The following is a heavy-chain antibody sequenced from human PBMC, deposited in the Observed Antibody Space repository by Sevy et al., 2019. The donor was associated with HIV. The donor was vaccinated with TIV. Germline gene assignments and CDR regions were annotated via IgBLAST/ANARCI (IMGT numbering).Heavy chain of an antibody. CDR1: GYTFTGYY. Sequence: AAVKVSCKASGYTFTGYYMHWVRQAPGQGLEWMGWINPNSGGTNYAQKFQGRVTMTRDTSISTAYMELSRLRSDDTAVYYCARDVRGDDAFDIWGQGTMVTVSS. D-gene: IGHD3-10*02. J-gene: IGHJ3*02. CDR3: ARDVRGDDAFDI. CDR2: INPNSGGT. V-gene: IGHV1-2*02.